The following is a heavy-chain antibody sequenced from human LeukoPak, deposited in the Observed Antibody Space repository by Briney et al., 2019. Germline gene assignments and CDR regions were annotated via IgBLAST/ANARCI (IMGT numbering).Heavy chain of an antibody. CDR3: ARQYTGGYGYYYYYYMDV. CDR1: GGTFSSYA. Sequence: SVKVSCKASGGTFSSYAISWVRQAPGQGLEWMGGIIPIFGTANYAQKFQGRVTITADTSTSTAYMELRSLRSDDTAVYYCARQYTGGYGYYYYYYMDVWGKGTTVTVSS. V-gene: IGHV1-69*06. J-gene: IGHJ6*03. CDR2: IIPIFGTA. D-gene: IGHD2-8*02.